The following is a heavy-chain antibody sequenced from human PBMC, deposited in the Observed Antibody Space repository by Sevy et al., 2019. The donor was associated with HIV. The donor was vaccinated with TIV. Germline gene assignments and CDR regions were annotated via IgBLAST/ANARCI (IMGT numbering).Heavy chain of an antibody. D-gene: IGHD2-2*01. Sequence: ASLKVSCKASGGTFSSYAISWVRQAPGQGLEWMGGIIPIFGTANCAQKFQGRVTITADESTSTAYMELSSLRSEDTAVYYCARDEYCRSTSCYAGGYYYYGMDVWGQGTTVTVSS. CDR2: IIPIFGTA. CDR1: GGTFSSYA. CDR3: ARDEYCRSTSCYAGGYYYYGMDV. V-gene: IGHV1-69*13. J-gene: IGHJ6*02.